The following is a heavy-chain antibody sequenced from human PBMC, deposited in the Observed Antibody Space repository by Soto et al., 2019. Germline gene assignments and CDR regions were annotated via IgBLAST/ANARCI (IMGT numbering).Heavy chain of an antibody. CDR1: GYTFTSYD. CDR2: MNPNSGNT. D-gene: IGHD3-16*01. CDR3: SRAWGTPRDY. Sequence: QVQLVQSGAEVKKPGASVKVSCKASGYTFTSYDINWVRQATGQGLEWMGWMNPNSGNTGYEQKFEGRVTMTRNTSISTSYMELSSLISEDTVVYYCSRAWGTPRDYWGQGTLVTVSS. J-gene: IGHJ4*02. V-gene: IGHV1-8*01.